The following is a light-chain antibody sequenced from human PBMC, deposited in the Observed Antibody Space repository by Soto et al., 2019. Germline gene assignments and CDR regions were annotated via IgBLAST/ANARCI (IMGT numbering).Light chain of an antibody. CDR2: GAS. J-gene: IGKJ2*01. CDR1: QSVSSN. CDR3: QQYNNWPRT. V-gene: IGKV3-15*01. Sequence: EIVMTQSPATLSVSPGERATLSCRASQSVSSNLAWYQQKPGQAPRVLIYGASTRATGIPARFSGSGSGTEFTLTISSLQSEDFAVYYCQQYNNWPRTFGQGTKLGI.